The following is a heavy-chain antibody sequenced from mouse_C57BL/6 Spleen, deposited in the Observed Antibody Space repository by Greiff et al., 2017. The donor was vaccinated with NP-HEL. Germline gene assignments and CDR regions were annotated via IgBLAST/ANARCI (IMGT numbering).Heavy chain of an antibody. V-gene: IGHV1-55*01. CDR2: IYPGSGST. Sequence: QVQLKQPGAELVKPGASVKMSCKASGYTFTSYWITWVKQRPGQGLEWIGDIYPGSGSTNYNEKFKSKATLTIDTSSSTAYMQLSSLTSEDSAVYYCARRNYGYDVWFAYWGQGTLVTVSA. CDR3: ARRNYGYDVWFAY. CDR1: GYTFTSYW. J-gene: IGHJ3*01. D-gene: IGHD2-2*01.